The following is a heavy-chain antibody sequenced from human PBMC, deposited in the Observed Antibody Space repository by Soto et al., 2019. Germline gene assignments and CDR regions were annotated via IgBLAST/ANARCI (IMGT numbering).Heavy chain of an antibody. CDR1: GFTFSSYG. Sequence: QVQLVESGGGVVQPGRSLRLSCAASGFTFSSYGMHWVRQAPGKGLEWVVVISYDGSNKDYADSVKGRFTIPRDNSTNTLYLQMNRTRAEDTVVDYFTPWFGALDYWGQGTLAIVSS. CDR3: TPWFGALDY. J-gene: IGHJ4*02. CDR2: ISYDGSNK. V-gene: IGHV3-30*03. D-gene: IGHD3-10*01.